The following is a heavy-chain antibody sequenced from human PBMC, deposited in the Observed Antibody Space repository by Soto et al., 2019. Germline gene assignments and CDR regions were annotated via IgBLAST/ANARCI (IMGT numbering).Heavy chain of an antibody. CDR3: TTDLPPIAAGY. CDR2: TRNKGKTYTT. V-gene: IGHV3-72*01. CDR1: GFIFSDHY. J-gene: IGHJ4*02. D-gene: IGHD6-13*01. Sequence: PGGSLRLSCAASGFIFSDHYIDWVRQAPGKGLEWVGRTRNKGKTYTTEYAASVKGRFAISRDDLKNLLYLQMNSLKTEDTAVYYCTTDLPPIAAGYWGQGTLVTVSS.